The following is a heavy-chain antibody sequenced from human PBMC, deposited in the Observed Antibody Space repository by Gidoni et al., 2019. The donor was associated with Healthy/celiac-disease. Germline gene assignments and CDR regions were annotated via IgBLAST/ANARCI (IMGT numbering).Heavy chain of an antibody. CDR3: ARDPGFPQRHDFDI. Sequence: HVQLQESGPGLVKPSETLSLTCTFSRGSLSSYYWSWIRQPPGKGLEWIGYIYYSGSTNYNPSLKSRVTISVDTSKNQFSLKLSSVTAADTAVYYCARDPGFPQRHDFDIWGQGTMVTVSS. V-gene: IGHV4-59*01. J-gene: IGHJ3*02. D-gene: IGHD6-25*01. CDR2: IYYSGST. CDR1: RGSLSSYY.